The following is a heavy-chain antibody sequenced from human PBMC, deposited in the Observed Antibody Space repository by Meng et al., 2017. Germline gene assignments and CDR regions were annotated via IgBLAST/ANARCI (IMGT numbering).Heavy chain of an antibody. D-gene: IGHD5-24*01. CDR2: IIPIFGTA. CDR3: ARTARLQLPGYFDY. V-gene: IGHV1-69*05. J-gene: IGHJ4*02. Sequence: SVKVSCKASGGTFSSYAISWVRQAPGQGLEWMGGIIPIFGTANYAQKFQGRVTITTDESTSTAYMELSSLRYEDTAVYCCARTARLQLPGYFDYWGQGTLVTVSS. CDR1: GGTFSSYA.